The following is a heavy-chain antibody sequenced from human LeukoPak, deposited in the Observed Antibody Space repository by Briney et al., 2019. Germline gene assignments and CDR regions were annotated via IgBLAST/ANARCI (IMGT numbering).Heavy chain of an antibody. CDR1: GFTFSSYS. CDR3: ARATYSYALDAFDI. CDR2: ISSSSSYI. J-gene: IGHJ3*02. Sequence: GGSLRLSCAASGFTFSSYSTNWVRQAPGKGLEWVSSISSSSSYIYYADSVKGRFTISRDNAKNSLYLQMNSLRAEDTAVYYCARATYSYALDAFDIWGQGTMVTVSS. V-gene: IGHV3-21*01. D-gene: IGHD5-18*01.